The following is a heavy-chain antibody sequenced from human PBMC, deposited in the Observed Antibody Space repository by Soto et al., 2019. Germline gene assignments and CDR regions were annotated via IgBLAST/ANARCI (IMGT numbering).Heavy chain of an antibody. J-gene: IGHJ5*02. CDR2: IYWNDER. Sequence: SGPTLVNPTQTLTLTCTFSGASLSATGVGVGWIRQPPGKALEWLALIYWNDERRYNPSLQSRLTISKDTSKNLVVLTMTNMDPVDTATYYCAHDCSGCRTTPYWLDPWGQGTLVTVSS. CDR1: GASLSATGVG. D-gene: IGHD3-10*02. V-gene: IGHV2-5*01. CDR3: AHDCSGCRTTPYWLDP.